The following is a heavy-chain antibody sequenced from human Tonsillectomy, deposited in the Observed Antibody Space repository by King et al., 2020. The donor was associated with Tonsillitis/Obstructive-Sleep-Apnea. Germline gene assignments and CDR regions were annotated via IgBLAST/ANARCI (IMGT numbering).Heavy chain of an antibody. V-gene: IGHV4-34*01. CDR2: IDHSGST. CDR3: AREFDSLDY. Sequence: VQLQQWGAGLLKPLETLSLTCAVYGGSFSGYYWSWIRQPPGKGLEWIGEIDHSGSTNYNPSLKSRVTISVDTSKNQFSLRLSSVTAADTAVYYCAREFDSLDYWGQGTLVTVSS. D-gene: IGHD2-15*01. J-gene: IGHJ4*02. CDR1: GGSFSGYY.